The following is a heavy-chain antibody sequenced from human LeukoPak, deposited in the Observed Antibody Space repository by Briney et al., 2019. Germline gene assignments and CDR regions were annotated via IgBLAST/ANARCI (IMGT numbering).Heavy chain of an antibody. CDR3: ARGDGYNPGAFDI. CDR2: IYPGDSDT. J-gene: IGHJ3*02. D-gene: IGHD5-24*01. V-gene: IGHV5-51*01. CDR1: GYRFNAYW. Sequence: GESLKISCKGSGYRFNAYWIAWVRQMPGKGLEWMGIIYPGDSDTRYSPSFQGQVTISADKSVRTAYLQWSSLKASDTAMYYCARGDGYNPGAFDIWGQGTMVTVSS.